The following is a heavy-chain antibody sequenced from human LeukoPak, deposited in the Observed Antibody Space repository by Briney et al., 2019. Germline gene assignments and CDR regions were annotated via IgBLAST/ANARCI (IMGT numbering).Heavy chain of an antibody. D-gene: IGHD3-16*02. J-gene: IGHJ4*02. CDR1: GGSFSGYY. V-gene: IGHV4-34*01. CDR3: ARPVWGSYRLDY. CDR2: INHSGST. Sequence: SETLSLTCAVYGGSFSGYYWSWIRQPPGKGLEWIGEINHSGSTNYNPSLKSRVTISVDTSKNQFSLKLSSVTAADTAVYYCARPVWGSYRLDYWGQGTLVTVSS.